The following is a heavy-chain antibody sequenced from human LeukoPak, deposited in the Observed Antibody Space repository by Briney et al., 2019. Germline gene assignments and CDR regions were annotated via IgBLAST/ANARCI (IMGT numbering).Heavy chain of an antibody. Sequence: ASVKVSCKASGGTFSSYAISWVRQAPGQGLEWMGGIIPIFGTANYAQKFQGRVTITADESTSTAYMELSSLRSEDTAVYDCARVRGGAWSGYSPHYYYMDVWGKGTTVTVSS. V-gene: IGHV1-69*13. CDR1: GGTFSSYA. J-gene: IGHJ6*03. CDR2: IIPIFGTA. D-gene: IGHD3-3*01. CDR3: ARVRGGAWSGYSPHYYYMDV.